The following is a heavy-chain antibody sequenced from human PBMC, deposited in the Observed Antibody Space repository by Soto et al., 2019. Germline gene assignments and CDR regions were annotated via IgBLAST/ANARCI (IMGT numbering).Heavy chain of an antibody. CDR1: GFTFSSYW. V-gene: IGHV3-74*01. J-gene: IGHJ4*02. CDR2: INRDGSTT. D-gene: IGHD3-10*02. CDR3: AREGGTASTPYVAH. Sequence: PGGSLRLSCAASGFTFSSYWMHWVRQAPGEGLVWVSRINRDGSTTFYADSVKGRFSIYRDNSRNTLYLEMSSLRAEDTAVFYCAREGGTASTPYVAHWGQGALVTVSS.